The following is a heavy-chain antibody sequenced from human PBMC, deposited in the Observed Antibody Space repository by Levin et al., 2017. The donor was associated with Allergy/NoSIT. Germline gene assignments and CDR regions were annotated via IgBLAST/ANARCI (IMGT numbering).Heavy chain of an antibody. CDR2: VSWDGGSA. Sequence: GESLKISCAASGFIFDDYAMHSVRQAPGKGLEWVSLVSWDGGSAYYADSVKGRFTISRDNSKNSLYLQMHTLRAEDTALYYCAKDKLSHAPSGIDYWGQGTLVTVSS. J-gene: IGHJ4*02. D-gene: IGHD3-10*01. V-gene: IGHV3-43D*03. CDR1: GFIFDDYA. CDR3: AKDKLSHAPSGIDY.